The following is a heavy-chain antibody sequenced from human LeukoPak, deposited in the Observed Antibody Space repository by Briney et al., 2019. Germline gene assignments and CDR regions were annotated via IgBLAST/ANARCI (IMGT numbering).Heavy chain of an antibody. D-gene: IGHD6-6*01. J-gene: IGHJ4*02. V-gene: IGHV4-39*01. CDR2: IYYSGST. Sequence: SETLSLTCTVSGGSIRSSSYYWGWIRQPPGKGLEWIGSIYYSGSTYYNPSLKSRVTISVDTSKNQFSLKLSSVTAADTAVYYCASHPPEYSSSSVYFDYWGQGTLVTVSS. CDR1: GGSIRSSSYY. CDR3: ASHPPEYSSSSVYFDY.